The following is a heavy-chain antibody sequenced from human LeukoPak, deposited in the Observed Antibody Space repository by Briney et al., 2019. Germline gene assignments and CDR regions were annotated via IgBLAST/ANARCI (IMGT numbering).Heavy chain of an antibody. V-gene: IGHV3-20*04. D-gene: IGHD3-22*01. CDR3: AKETYYYDSSGYLIEYFQH. CDR1: GFTFDDYG. CDR2: INWNGGST. J-gene: IGHJ1*01. Sequence: GGSLRLSCAASGFTFDDYGMSWVRQVPGKGLEWVSGINWNGGSTGYADSVKGRFTISRDNSKNTLYLQMNSLRAEDTAVYYCAKETYYYDSSGYLIEYFQHWGQGTLVTVSS.